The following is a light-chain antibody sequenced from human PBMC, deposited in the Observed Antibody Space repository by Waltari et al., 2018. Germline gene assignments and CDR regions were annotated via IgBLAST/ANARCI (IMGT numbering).Light chain of an antibody. Sequence: DFQLTQSPSSLSASVVDGVTITCRASQSISTYLNWYQQKPGKAPNLLIYAASSLQSGVPSRFSGSGSGTDFTLTISSLQPEDFATYYCQQSYSPLTFGGGTKVEIK. J-gene: IGKJ4*01. CDR1: QSISTY. CDR2: AAS. CDR3: QQSYSPLT. V-gene: IGKV1-39*01.